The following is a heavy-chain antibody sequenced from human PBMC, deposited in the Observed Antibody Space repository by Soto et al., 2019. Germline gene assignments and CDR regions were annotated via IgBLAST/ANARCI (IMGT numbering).Heavy chain of an antibody. CDR3: ERNFDSSGIGRPFSI. V-gene: IGHV1-18*01. D-gene: IGHD3-22*01. J-gene: IGHJ4*02. CDR2: ISAFNGNP. Sequence: QVQLVQSGAEVKKPGASVKVSCKASGYTFTSYGISWVRQAPGQGLEWMGWISAFNGNPYYAKKLQGRVTMTTDTSTSTAYMELRSMRSDDTAVYYCERNFDSSGIGRPFSIWDQGTLVTVSS. CDR1: GYTFTSYG.